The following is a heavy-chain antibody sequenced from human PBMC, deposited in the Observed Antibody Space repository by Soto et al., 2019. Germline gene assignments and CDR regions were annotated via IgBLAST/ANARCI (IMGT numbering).Heavy chain of an antibody. CDR2: INSDGIT. V-gene: IGHV3-74*01. J-gene: IGHJ1*01. Sequence: EVQLVESGGGLVQPGGSLRLSCAASGFTFSGYWMNWVRQAPGKGLVCVSCINSDGITRYADSVKGRFTISRDNAKSTLYLQMNSLRVDYTAVYFCARAMVPGRYWGQGTLVTVSS. CDR1: GFTFSGYW. D-gene: IGHD3-10*01. CDR3: ARAMVPGRY.